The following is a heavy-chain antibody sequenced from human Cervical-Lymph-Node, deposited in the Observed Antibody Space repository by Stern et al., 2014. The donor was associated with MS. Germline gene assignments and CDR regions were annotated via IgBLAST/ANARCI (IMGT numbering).Heavy chain of an antibody. V-gene: IGHV1-69*01. Sequence: QVQLVQSGAEVKKPGSSVKVSCKVSGATFSTNGISWVRQGPGQGLEWMGAIVPIFEKSNYAQKFRGRVSITADESTNTACMELTGLTSEDTGVYYYARERHGGNFAAWGQGTLVTVSS. CDR3: ARERHGGNFAA. CDR2: IVPIFEKS. CDR1: GATFSTNG. J-gene: IGHJ5*02. D-gene: IGHD4-23*01.